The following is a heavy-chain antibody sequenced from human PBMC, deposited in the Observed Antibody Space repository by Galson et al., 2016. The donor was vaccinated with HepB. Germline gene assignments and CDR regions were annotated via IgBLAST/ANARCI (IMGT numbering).Heavy chain of an antibody. D-gene: IGHD1-26*01. CDR2: ISPSSSDI. CDR1: GSTFSDYY. V-gene: IGHV3-11*06. J-gene: IGHJ3*01. Sequence: SLRLSCAASGSTFSDYYMSWIRQAPGKGLEWVSYISPSSSDIKHADSVIGRFSISRDNAKNSLYLQMNTLGVEDTAVYYCASPSGRYSVHTFDLWGQGTMVTVSS. CDR3: ASPSGRYSVHTFDL.